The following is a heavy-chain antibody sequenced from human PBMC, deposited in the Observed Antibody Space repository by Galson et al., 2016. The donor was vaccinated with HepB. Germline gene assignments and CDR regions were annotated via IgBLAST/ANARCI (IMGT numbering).Heavy chain of an antibody. CDR1: GGTFSNYG. D-gene: IGHD1-1*01. J-gene: IGHJ6*02. CDR2: IIPIFGTA. V-gene: IGHV1-69*13. CDR3: ASGKWNGYYYGMDV. Sequence: SVKVSCKASGGTFSNYGFSWVRQAPGQGLEWMGGIIPIFGTANYAQRFQGRVTITADESTSTAYMELSSLRSEDTAVYYCASGKWNGYYYGMDVWGQGTTVTISS.